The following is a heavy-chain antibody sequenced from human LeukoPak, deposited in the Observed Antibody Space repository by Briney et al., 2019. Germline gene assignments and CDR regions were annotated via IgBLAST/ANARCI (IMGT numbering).Heavy chain of an antibody. J-gene: IGHJ4*02. CDR3: ARDRIGVVGATSTRNFDY. CDR1: GFTFSSYS. V-gene: IGHV3-66*01. Sequence: GGSLRLSCAASGFTFSSYSMNWVRQAPGKGLEWVSVIYSGGSTYYADSVKGRFTISRDNSKNTLYLQMNSLRAEDTAVYYCARDRIGVVGATSTRNFDYWGQGTLVTVSS. CDR2: IYSGGST. D-gene: IGHD1-26*01.